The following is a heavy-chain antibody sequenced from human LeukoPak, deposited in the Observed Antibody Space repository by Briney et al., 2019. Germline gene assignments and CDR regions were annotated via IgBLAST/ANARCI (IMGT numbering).Heavy chain of an antibody. J-gene: IGHJ6*03. Sequence: GGSLRLSCAASGFTFSTYDMSWVRQAPGKGLEWVSGISGSADITYYADSVKGRFTISRDNSKNTLFLQMNGLRAEDTAVYYCARDGSGFYLYYYMDVWGRGTPVTVSS. CDR3: ARDGSGFYLYYYMDV. CDR2: ISGSADIT. V-gene: IGHV3-23*01. D-gene: IGHD6-25*01. CDR1: GFTFSTYD.